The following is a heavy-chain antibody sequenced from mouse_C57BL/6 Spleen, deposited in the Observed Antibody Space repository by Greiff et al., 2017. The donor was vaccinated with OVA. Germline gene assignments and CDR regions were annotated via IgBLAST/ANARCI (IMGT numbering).Heavy chain of an antibody. V-gene: IGHV5-9-1*02. CDR1: GFTFSSYA. CDR3: SRDSPDYYGSSYCYFGV. D-gene: IGHD1-1*01. Sequence: EVQVVESGAGLVKPGGSLKLSCAASGFTFSSYAMSWVRQTPEKRLEWVAYISSGGDYIYYADTVKGRFTISSYTARNTQYLQMSSLKSEDTPMYYCSRDSPDYYGSSYCYFGVWGTGTTVTVSS. CDR2: ISSGGDYI. J-gene: IGHJ1*03.